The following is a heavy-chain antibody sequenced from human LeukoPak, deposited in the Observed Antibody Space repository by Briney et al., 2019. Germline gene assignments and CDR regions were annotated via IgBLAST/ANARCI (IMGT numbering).Heavy chain of an antibody. CDR3: ARRSGSVTARNYYYYMDV. Sequence: SETLSLTCTASGCSVRRGNYYWTWLRQPAGRGLEWFGRIYTSGTTDYNPSLRTRVTISVDASRNQFSLNLSSVTAADTAVYYCARRSGSVTARNYYYYMDVWGEGTTVTVSS. D-gene: IGHD6-6*01. V-gene: IGHV4-61*02. J-gene: IGHJ6*03. CDR2: IYTSGTT. CDR1: GCSVRRGNYY.